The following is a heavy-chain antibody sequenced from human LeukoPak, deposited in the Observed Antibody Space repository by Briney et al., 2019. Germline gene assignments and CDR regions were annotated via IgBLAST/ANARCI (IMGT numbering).Heavy chain of an antibody. Sequence: ASVKVSCKASGYTFTSYDINWVRQATGQGLEWMGWMNPNSGNTGYAQKFQGRVTMTRNTSISTAYMELSSLRSEDTAVYYCARAGYCSGGSCYDWFDHWGQGTLVTVSS. CDR2: MNPNSGNT. D-gene: IGHD2-15*01. CDR3: ARAGYCSGGSCYDWFDH. CDR1: GYTFTSYD. V-gene: IGHV1-8*01. J-gene: IGHJ5*02.